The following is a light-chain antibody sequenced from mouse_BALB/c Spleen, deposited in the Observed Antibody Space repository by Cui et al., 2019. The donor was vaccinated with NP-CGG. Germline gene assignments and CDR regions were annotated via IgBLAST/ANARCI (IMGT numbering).Light chain of an antibody. V-gene: IGLV1*01. CDR3: ALWYSNHWV. CDR1: TGAVTTSNY. CDR2: GTN. Sequence: QAVVTKESALTTSLGATVTLTCRSSTGAVTTSNYANWVQEKPDQLFTGLIGGTNNRAPGVPARFSGSLIGDKAALTITGAQTEDEAIYFCALWYSNHWVFRGGTKLTVL. J-gene: IGLJ1*01.